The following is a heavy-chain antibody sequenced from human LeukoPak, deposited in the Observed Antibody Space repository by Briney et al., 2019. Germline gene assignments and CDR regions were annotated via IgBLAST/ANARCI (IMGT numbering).Heavy chain of an antibody. CDR1: GGSISSSSYY. J-gene: IGHJ4*02. D-gene: IGHD3-22*01. CDR2: IYYSGST. Sequence: SETLSLTCTVSGGSISSSSYYWGWIRQPPGKGLEWIGSIYYSGSTYYNPPLKSRVTISVDTSKNQFSLKLSSVTAADTAVYYCARDSPHYYDSSGPWGAGGYFDYWGQGTLVTVSS. V-gene: IGHV4-39*07. CDR3: ARDSPHYYDSSGPWGAGGYFDY.